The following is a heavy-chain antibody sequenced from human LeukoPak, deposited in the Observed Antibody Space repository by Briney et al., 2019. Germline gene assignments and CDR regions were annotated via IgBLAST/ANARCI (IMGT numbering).Heavy chain of an antibody. CDR3: ARDSTSGGLDY. CDR1: GFTFSSNY. V-gene: IGHV3-53*01. Sequence: PGGSLRLSCAASGFTFSSNYMSWVRQAPGKGLEWVSVIYSGGSTYYADSVKGQFTISRDNSKNTLYLQMNSLRAEDTAVYYCARDSTSGGLDYWGQGTLVTVSS. D-gene: IGHD1-26*01. CDR2: IYSGGST. J-gene: IGHJ4*02.